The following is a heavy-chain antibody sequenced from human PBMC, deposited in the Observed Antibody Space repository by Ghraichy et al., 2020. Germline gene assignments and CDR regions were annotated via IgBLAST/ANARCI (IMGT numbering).Heavy chain of an antibody. CDR2: IYYSGST. CDR3: ARVSDSSGWPNFDY. CDR1: GGSISSYY. V-gene: IGHV4-59*01. Sequence: SETLSLTCTVSGGSISSYYWSWIRQPPGKGLEWIGYIYYSGSTNYNPSLKSRVTISVDTSKNQFSLKLSSVTAADTAVYYCARVSDSSGWPNFDYWGQGTLVTVSS. J-gene: IGHJ4*02. D-gene: IGHD6-19*01.